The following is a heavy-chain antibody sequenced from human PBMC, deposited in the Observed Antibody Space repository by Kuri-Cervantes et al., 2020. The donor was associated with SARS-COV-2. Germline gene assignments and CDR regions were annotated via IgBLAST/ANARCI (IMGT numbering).Heavy chain of an antibody. CDR1: GFTFSSYS. D-gene: IGHD3-16*01. V-gene: IGHV3-21*01. CDR3: ARDPIYDYVWGSYRDDAFDI. Sequence: GGSLRLSCAASGFTFSSYSMNWVRQAPGKGLEWVSSISSSSSYIYYADSVKGRFTISRDNAKNSLYLQMNSLRAEDTAVYYCARDPIYDYVWGSYRDDAFDIWGQGTRVTV. CDR2: ISSSSSYI. J-gene: IGHJ3*02.